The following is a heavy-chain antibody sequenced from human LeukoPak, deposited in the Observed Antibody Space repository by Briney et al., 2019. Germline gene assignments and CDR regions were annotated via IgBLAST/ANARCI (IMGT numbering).Heavy chain of an antibody. CDR3: ASGLELDY. CDR1: EFTFSVYT. Sequence: GGSLRLSCTASEFTFSVYTMNWVRQAPGKGLEWVSSISPSSSSIYYADSVRGRFTVSRDNAKKSLSLQMNSLRAEDTAVYYCASGLELDYWGQGTLVTVSS. V-gene: IGHV3-21*04. J-gene: IGHJ4*02. CDR2: ISPSSSSI.